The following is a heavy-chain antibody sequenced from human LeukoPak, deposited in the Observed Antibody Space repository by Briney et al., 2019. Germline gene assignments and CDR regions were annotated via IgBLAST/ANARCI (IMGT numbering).Heavy chain of an antibody. CDR1: GYTFTGYY. Sequence: ASVKVSCKASGYTFTGYYMHWVRQAPGQGLEWMGWINPNSGGTNYAQKFQGRVTMTGDTSISTAYMELSRLRSDDTAVYYCARVSDGYNPEFDYWGQGTLVTVSS. CDR2: INPNSGGT. CDR3: ARVSDGYNPEFDY. D-gene: IGHD5-24*01. J-gene: IGHJ4*02. V-gene: IGHV1-2*02.